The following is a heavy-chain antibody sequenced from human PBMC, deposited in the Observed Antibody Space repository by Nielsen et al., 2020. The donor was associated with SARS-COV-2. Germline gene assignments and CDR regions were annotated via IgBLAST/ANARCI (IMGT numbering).Heavy chain of an antibody. CDR2: VSHSGSI. V-gene: IGHV4-4*02. Sequence: SETLSLTCAVSGGSVSSNDWWTWVRQSPGKGLEWIGEVSHSGSINYNPSLKSRATISVDTSKNQFSLKMSSVTAADTAVYYCATSSTAFTYSSSWYFDYWSQGTLVTVSS. CDR1: GGSVSSNDW. J-gene: IGHJ4*02. CDR3: ATSSTAFTYSSSWYFDY. D-gene: IGHD6-13*01.